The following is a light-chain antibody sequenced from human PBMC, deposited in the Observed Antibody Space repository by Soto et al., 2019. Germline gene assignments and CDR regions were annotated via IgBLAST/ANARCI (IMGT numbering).Light chain of an antibody. CDR2: EVN. Sequence: QSVLTQPPTASGSPGQSVTISCTGSSSDVGGHNSVSWYQQHPGKAPKLMICEVNKRPTGVPARFSGSKSGNTASLTVSGLQAEDEADYYCSSYADSSNLVFGGGTQLTVL. CDR3: SSYADSSNLV. CDR1: SSDVGGHNS. J-gene: IGLJ3*02. V-gene: IGLV2-8*01.